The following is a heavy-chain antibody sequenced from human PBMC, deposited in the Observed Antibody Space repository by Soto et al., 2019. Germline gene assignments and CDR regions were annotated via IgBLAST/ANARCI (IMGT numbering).Heavy chain of an antibody. D-gene: IGHD1-20*01. CDR2: ISDSGGRT. J-gene: IGHJ4*02. Sequence: GGSLGLSCAASGFTRINDAINWLRQAPRKELERVSTISDSGGRTHYADPVKGRFTISRDNSKNTLYLQMNSLRAEDTAVYYCAKDKRYNWNDGTYYFDYWGQGTLVTVSS. CDR3: AKDKRYNWNDGTYYFDY. CDR1: GFTRINDA. V-gene: IGHV3-23*01.